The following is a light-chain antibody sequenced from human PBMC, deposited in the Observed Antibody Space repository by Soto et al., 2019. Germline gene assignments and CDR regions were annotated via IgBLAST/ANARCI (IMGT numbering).Light chain of an antibody. CDR3: AVWDDSLSGWV. Sequence: QSVLTQPPSASGTPGQRVTISCSGSSSNIGRDYVYWFQQLPGTAPKLLIYTNNQRPSGVPDRFSGSKSGTSGSLAISGLRSEDEAEYYCAVWDDSLSGWVFGGGTQLTVL. CDR1: SSNIGRDY. J-gene: IGLJ3*02. CDR2: TNN. V-gene: IGLV1-47*02.